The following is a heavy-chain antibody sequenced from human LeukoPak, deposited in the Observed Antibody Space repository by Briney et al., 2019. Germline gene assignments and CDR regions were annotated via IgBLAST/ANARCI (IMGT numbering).Heavy chain of an antibody. V-gene: IGHV3-64*01. D-gene: IGHD6-19*01. Sequence: GGSLRLSCAASGFTLSSYSMHWVRQAPGKGLEFVSAISKNGGSTYYANSVKGRFTISRDISKNTLYLQMGSLRPEDMAVYYCARVDSGSACASWGQGILVTVSS. CDR2: ISKNGGST. CDR1: GFTLSSYS. J-gene: IGHJ1*01. CDR3: ARVDSGSACAS.